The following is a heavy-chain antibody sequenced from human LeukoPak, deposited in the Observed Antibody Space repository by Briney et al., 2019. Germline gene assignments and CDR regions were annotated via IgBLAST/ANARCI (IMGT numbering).Heavy chain of an antibody. CDR2: IKSSGDTL. J-gene: IGHJ4*02. V-gene: IGHV3-48*04. CDR3: ARDTVPGQIYFDH. Sequence: GGSLRLSCAASGFTFSSYAMDWVRQAPGKGLEWISSIKSSGDTLPYADSVKGRFTISRDNAKNSLYLQMDRLRVEDTAVYYCARDTVPGQIYFDHWGQGTRVTVSA. D-gene: IGHD6-19*01. CDR1: GFTFSSYA.